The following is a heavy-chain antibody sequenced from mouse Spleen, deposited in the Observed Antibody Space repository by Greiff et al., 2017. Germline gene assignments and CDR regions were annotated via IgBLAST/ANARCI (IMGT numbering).Heavy chain of an antibody. D-gene: IGHD1-2*01. V-gene: IGHV5-9-3*01. CDR2: ISSGGSYT. CDR1: GFTFSSYA. Sequence: EVHLVESGGGLVKPGGSLKLSCAASGFTFSSYAMSWVRQTPEKRLEWVATISSGGSYTYYPDSVKGRFTISRDNAKNTLYLQMSSLRSEDTAMYYCARGTTATPFDYWGQGTTLTVSS. CDR3: ARGTTATPFDY. J-gene: IGHJ2*01.